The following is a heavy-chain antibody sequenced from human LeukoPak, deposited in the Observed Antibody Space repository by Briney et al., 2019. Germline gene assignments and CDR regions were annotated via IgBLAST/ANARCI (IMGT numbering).Heavy chain of an antibody. V-gene: IGHV3-7*01. CDR3: ARDDSTGSHYFDL. CDR2: IKHDGLEK. CDR1: RFTFSRYW. Sequence: GGSLRLSCAAPRFTFSRYWMSWVRQAPGKGLEWVANIKHDGLEKYSVGSVKGRFTISRDNAKNSLYLQMNSLRAEDTAVYYCARDDSTGSHYFDLWGRGTLVTVSS. J-gene: IGHJ2*01. D-gene: IGHD2-8*02.